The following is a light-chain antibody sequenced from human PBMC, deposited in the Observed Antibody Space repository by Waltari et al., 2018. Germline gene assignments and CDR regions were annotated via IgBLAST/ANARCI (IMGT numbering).Light chain of an antibody. V-gene: IGKV1-5*03. CDR3: QQYINHST. Sequence: DIQMTQFPSTLSASVGDRVSITCRASQSVYNKFAWYQHKPGKAPKLLITQASNLESGVPSRFSGFGSGKEFTLTISSLQPDDFATYICQQYINHSTFGQGTKVEI. CDR1: QSVYNK. J-gene: IGKJ1*01. CDR2: QAS.